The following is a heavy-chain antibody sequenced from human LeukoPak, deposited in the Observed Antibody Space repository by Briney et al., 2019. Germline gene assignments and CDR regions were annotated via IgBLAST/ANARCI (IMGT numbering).Heavy chain of an antibody. CDR1: GGSFSGYY. J-gene: IGHJ5*02. Sequence: PSETLSLTYAVYGGSFSGYYWSWIRQPPGKGLEWIGEINHSGSTNYNPSLKSRVTISVDTSKNQFSLKLSSVTAADTAVYYCARRGNIVVVPAAMLAWFDPWGQGTLVTVSS. V-gene: IGHV4-34*01. CDR3: ARRGNIVVVPAAMLAWFDP. D-gene: IGHD2-2*01. CDR2: INHSGST.